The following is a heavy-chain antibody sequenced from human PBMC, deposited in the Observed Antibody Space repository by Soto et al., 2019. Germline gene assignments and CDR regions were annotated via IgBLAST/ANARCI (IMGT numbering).Heavy chain of an antibody. CDR2: IYYSGST. V-gene: IGHV4-30-4*01. CDR1: GGSISSGDYY. J-gene: IGHJ4*02. D-gene: IGHD4-4*01. Sequence: QVQLQESGPGLVKPSQTLSLTCTVSGGSISSGDYYWSWIRQPPGKGLEWIGYIYYSGSTYYNPSLKRRVTIPVDTSTNQFSLKLSSVTAADTAVYYCASEVDYSYVFDYWGQGTLVTVSS. CDR3: ASEVDYSYVFDY.